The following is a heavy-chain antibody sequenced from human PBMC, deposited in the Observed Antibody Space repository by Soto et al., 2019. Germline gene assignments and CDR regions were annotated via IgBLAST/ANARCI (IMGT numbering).Heavy chain of an antibody. CDR2: IKSKTDGGTP. Sequence: PVRSLRVSYAASGCTFTTAWINWVLQAPGKGLEWVGRIKSKTDGGTPDFAAPVRGRFAISRDESKSMVYLHRDSLKTEDTAVYYCTPDSYFTLKVVRFDYWGLGTLVTVSS. CDR1: GCTFTTAW. CDR3: TPDSYFTLKVVRFDY. D-gene: IGHD3-22*01. V-gene: IGHV3-15*07. J-gene: IGHJ4*01.